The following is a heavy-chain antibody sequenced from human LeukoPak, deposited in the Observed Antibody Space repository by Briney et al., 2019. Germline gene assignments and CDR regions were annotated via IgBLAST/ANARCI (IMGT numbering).Heavy chain of an antibody. CDR2: IHHSGST. CDR1: GGSISSGNYY. J-gene: IGHJ5*02. V-gene: IGHV4-31*03. Sequence: SETLSLTCTVSGGSISSGNYYWSWIRQHPGKGLEWIGYIHHSGSTYYNPSLKSRVIISVNTSKNQFSLKLNSVTAADTAVYYCASYGSGSYRFDPWGQGTLVTVSS. CDR3: ASYGSGSYRFDP. D-gene: IGHD3-10*01.